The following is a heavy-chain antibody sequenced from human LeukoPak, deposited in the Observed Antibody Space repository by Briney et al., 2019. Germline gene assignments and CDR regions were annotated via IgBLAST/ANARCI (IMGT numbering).Heavy chain of an antibody. V-gene: IGHV5-51*01. CDR1: GSSFTSYW. CDR3: ARRGTVGYFDY. J-gene: IGHJ4*02. Sequence: GESLKISCQGSGSSFTSYWIGWVRPLPGKGLEGMGIIYPGDSDTRYSPSFQGQVTISADKSISTSYLQWSSLKASDTAMYYCARRGTVGYFDYWGQGTLVTVSS. D-gene: IGHD1-1*01. CDR2: IYPGDSDT.